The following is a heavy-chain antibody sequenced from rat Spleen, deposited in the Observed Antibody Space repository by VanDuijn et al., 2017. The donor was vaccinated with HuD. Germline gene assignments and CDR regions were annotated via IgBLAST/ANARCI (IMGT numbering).Heavy chain of an antibody. Sequence: EVQLVESGGGLVQPGRSLKLSCAASGFTFSDYYMAWVRQAPKKGLEWVASISHEGKNTYYGDSVKGRFAISRDDAKTTLYLQMDSLRSEDTATYYCARSVFDYWGQGVMVTVSS. CDR3: ARSVFDY. CDR1: GFTFSDYY. V-gene: IGHV5-22*01. CDR2: ISHEGKNT. J-gene: IGHJ2*01.